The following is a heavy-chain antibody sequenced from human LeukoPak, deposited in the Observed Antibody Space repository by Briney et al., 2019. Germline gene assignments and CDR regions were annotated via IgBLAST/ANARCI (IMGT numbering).Heavy chain of an antibody. CDR1: GFTFSSYW. D-gene: IGHD2-15*01. CDR2: IKQDGSEK. Sequence: GGSLRLSCAASGFTFSSYWMSWVRQAPGKGLEWVANIKQDGSEKYYVDSVKGRFTISRDNAKNSLYLQMNSLRAEDTAVYYCATFSVVVVAASHGGGFDYWGQGTLVTVSS. V-gene: IGHV3-7*01. CDR3: ATFSVVVVAASHGGGFDY. J-gene: IGHJ4*02.